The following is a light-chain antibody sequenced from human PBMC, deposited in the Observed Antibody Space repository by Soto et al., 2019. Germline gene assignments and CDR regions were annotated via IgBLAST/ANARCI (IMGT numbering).Light chain of an antibody. V-gene: IGLV2-14*01. J-gene: IGLJ1*01. CDR1: SSDIGGYNS. CDR2: EVT. CDR3: TSYTPIVTLGSV. Sequence: QSALTQPASVSGSPGQSITISFTGTSSDIGGYNSVSWYQQHPGRAPRLIIYEVTNRPSGVSNRFSASKSSNTASLTISGLQAEDEADYYCTSYTPIVTLGSVFGTGTKLTVL.